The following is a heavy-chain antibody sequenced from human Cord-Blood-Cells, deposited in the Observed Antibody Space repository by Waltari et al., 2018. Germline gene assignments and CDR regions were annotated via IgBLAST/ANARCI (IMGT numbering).Heavy chain of an antibody. V-gene: IGHV3-7*01. Sequence: EVQLVESGGGLVQPGGSRRLSCAASGLTSSSYWLSWVRQAPGKGLEWVANIKQEGSEKYYVDSVKGRFTISRDNAKNSLYLQMNSLRAEDTAVYYCATTGNYDAFDIWGQGTMVTVSS. CDR3: ATTGNYDAFDI. D-gene: IGHD1-7*01. CDR1: GLTSSSYW. CDR2: IKQEGSEK. J-gene: IGHJ3*02.